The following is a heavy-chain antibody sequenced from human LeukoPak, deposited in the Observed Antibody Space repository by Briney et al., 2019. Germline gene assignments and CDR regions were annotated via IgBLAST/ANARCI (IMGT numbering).Heavy chain of an antibody. CDR3: ARGPYCSSTSCQSSNPLAKTNWFDP. CDR1: GYTFTGYY. D-gene: IGHD2-2*01. J-gene: IGHJ5*02. V-gene: IGHV1-2*02. Sequence: ASVKVSCKASGYTFTGYYMHWVRQAPGQGLEWMGWINPNSGGTNYAQKFRGRVTMTRDTSISTAYMELSRLRSDDTAVYYCARGPYCSSTSCQSSNPLAKTNWFDPWGQGTLVTVSS. CDR2: INPNSGGT.